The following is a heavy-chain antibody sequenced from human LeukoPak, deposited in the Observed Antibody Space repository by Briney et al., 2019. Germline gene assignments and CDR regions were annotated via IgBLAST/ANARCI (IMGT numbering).Heavy chain of an antibody. CDR1: GFTFDDYG. D-gene: IGHD3-9*01. J-gene: IGHJ3*02. CDR3: ARGYYDILTGYSPRGAFDI. V-gene: IGHV3-20*01. Sequence: GGPLRLSCAASGFTFDDYGMSWVRQAPGKGLEWVPGINWNGGSTGYADSVKGRFTISRDNAKNSLYLQMNSLRAEDTALYHCARGYYDILTGYSPRGAFDIWGQGTMVTVSS. CDR2: INWNGGST.